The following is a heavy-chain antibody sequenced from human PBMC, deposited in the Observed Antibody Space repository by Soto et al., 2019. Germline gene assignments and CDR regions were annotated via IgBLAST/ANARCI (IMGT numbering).Heavy chain of an antibody. V-gene: IGHV3-33*01. J-gene: IGHJ4*02. CDR2: IWSDGSNK. CDR1: GFTFSNYG. Sequence: QVQLVESGGGVVQPGRSLRLSCAASGFTFSNYGMHWVRQAPGKGLEWVAVIWSDGSNKYYADSVKGRFTISRDNSKEPLHLQMNSLRAEDKAVYYCALAGGGAIRRSDFDYWGQGTLVTVSS. D-gene: IGHD1-26*01. CDR3: ALAGGGAIRRSDFDY.